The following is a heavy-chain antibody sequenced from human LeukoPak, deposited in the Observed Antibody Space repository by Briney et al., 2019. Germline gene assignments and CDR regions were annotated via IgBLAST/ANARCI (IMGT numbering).Heavy chain of an antibody. Sequence: SQTLSLTCTVSGGSISSGDYYWSWIRQPPGKGLEWIGYIYYSGSTYYNPSLKSRVTISVDTSKNQFSLKLSSVTAADTAVYYCAREWAIRYYDSSGYDYWGQGTLVTVSS. CDR2: IYYSGST. D-gene: IGHD3-22*01. V-gene: IGHV4-30-4*01. J-gene: IGHJ4*02. CDR3: AREWAIRYYDSSGYDY. CDR1: GGSISSGDYY.